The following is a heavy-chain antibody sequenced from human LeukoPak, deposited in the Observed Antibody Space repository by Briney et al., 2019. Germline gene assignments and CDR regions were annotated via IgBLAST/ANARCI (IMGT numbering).Heavy chain of an antibody. Sequence: SVKVSCKASGGTFSSYAISWVRQAPGQGLEWMGGIIPIFGTANYAQRFQGRVTITADKSTSTAYMELSSLRSEDTAVYYCARARAAAGTLFDHRGQGTLVTVSS. CDR2: IIPIFGTA. CDR3: ARARAAAGTLFDH. D-gene: IGHD6-13*01. J-gene: IGHJ4*02. V-gene: IGHV1-69*06. CDR1: GGTFSSYA.